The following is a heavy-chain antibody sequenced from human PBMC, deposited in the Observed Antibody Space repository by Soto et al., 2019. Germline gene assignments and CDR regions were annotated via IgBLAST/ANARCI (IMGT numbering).Heavy chain of an antibody. D-gene: IGHD3-22*01. CDR3: ARQNGYYDSSGYYRGYYYYGMDV. V-gene: IGHV5-51*01. J-gene: IGHJ6*02. CDR2: IYPGDSDT. Sequence: GESLKISCKGSGYSFTSYWIGWVRQMPGKGLEWMGIIYPGDSDTRYSPSFQGQVTISADKSISTAYLQWSSLKASDTAMYYCARQNGYYDSSGYYRGYYYYGMDVCGQGTTVTVSS. CDR1: GYSFTSYW.